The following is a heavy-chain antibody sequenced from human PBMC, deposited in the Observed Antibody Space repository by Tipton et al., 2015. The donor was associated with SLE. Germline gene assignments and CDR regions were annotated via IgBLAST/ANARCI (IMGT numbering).Heavy chain of an antibody. J-gene: IGHJ6*03. CDR3: ARGVSGYYHFCYMDV. CDR1: GGSFTGYS. Sequence: GLVKPSETLSLTCGVSGGSFTGYSWNWIRQPPGKGLEWIGAISHSGSADYHPSLKSRVTMSLDTSNKHFSLRLSSVTAADTAVYYCARGVSGYYHFCYMDVWGKGTTVTISS. D-gene: IGHD3-16*01. CDR2: ISHSGSA. V-gene: IGHV4-34*01.